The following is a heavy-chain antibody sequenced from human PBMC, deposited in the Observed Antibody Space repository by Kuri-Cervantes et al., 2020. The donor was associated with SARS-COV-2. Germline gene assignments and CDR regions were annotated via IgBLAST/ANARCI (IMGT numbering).Heavy chain of an antibody. CDR1: GGSISSYY. CDR2: IYYSGST. J-gene: IGHJ6*02. V-gene: IGHV4-59*01. CDR3: ARDRTLYYDILTGPYYYYGMDV. D-gene: IGHD3-9*01. Sequence: SETLSLTCTVSGGSISSYYWSWIRQPPGKGLEWIGYIYYSGSTNHNPSLKSRVTISVDTSKNQFSLKLSSVTAADTAVYYCARDRTLYYDILTGPYYYYGMDVWGQGTTVTVSS.